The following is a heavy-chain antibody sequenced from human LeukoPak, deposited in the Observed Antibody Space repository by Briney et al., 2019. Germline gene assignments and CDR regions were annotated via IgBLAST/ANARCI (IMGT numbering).Heavy chain of an antibody. CDR3: ARVFEGYSSSWYEHLRWYFDL. V-gene: IGHV4-4*07. Sequence: PSETLSLTCTVSGGSISSYYWSWIRQPAGKGLEWIGRIYTSGSTNYNPSLKSRVTMSVDTSKNQFSLKLSSVTAADTAVYYCARVFEGYSSSWYEHLRWYFDLWGRGTLVTVSS. CDR1: GGSISSYY. CDR2: IYTSGST. D-gene: IGHD6-13*01. J-gene: IGHJ2*01.